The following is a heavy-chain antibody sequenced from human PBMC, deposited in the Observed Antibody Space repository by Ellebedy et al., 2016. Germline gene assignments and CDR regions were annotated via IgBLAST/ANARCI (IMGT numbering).Heavy chain of an antibody. CDR1: GYSFTSYW. V-gene: IGHV5-10-1*01. CDR3: ARPRGNPYYFDY. Sequence: GGSLRLXXKGSGYSFTSYWISWVRQMPGKGLEWMGRIDPSDSYTNYSPSFQGHVTISADKSISTAYLQWSSLKASDTAMYYCARPRGNPYYFDYWGQGTLVTVSS. CDR2: IDPSDSYT. J-gene: IGHJ4*02.